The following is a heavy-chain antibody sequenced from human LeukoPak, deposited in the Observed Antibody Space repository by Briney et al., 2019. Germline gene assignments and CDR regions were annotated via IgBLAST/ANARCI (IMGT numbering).Heavy chain of an antibody. CDR2: INHSGST. D-gene: IGHD3-22*01. V-gene: IGHV4-34*01. Sequence: SETLSLTCAVYGGSFSGYYWSWIRQPPGKGLEWIGEINHSGSTNYNPSLKSRVTISVDTSKNQFSLKLSSETAADTAVYYCARPAYYDSSGPIDYWGQGTLVTVSS. J-gene: IGHJ4*02. CDR1: GGSFSGYY. CDR3: ARPAYYDSSGPIDY.